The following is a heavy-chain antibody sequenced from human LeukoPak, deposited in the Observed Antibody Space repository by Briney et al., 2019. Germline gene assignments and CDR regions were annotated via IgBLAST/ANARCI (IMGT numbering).Heavy chain of an antibody. CDR2: IYSGGST. Sequence: GGSLRLSCAASGFTVSSNYMSWVRQAPGKGLEWVSVIYSGGSTYCADSVKGRFTISRDNSKNTLYLQMNSLRAEDTAVYYCAREGGTYDSRGAYYYYMDVWGKGTTVTVSS. D-gene: IGHD3-22*01. V-gene: IGHV3-66*02. J-gene: IGHJ6*03. CDR3: AREGGTYDSRGAYYYYMDV. CDR1: GFTVSSNY.